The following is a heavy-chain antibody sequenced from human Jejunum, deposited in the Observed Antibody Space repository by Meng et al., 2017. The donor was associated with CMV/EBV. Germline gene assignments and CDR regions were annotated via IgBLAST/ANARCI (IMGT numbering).Heavy chain of an antibody. J-gene: IGHJ6*02. CDR1: GNTFTNYA. CDR2: IVPVLNKP. V-gene: IGHV1-69*04. CDR3: ARVLTFYYAMDA. Sequence: CKASGNTFTNYAITWVRQAPGQGLEWLGRIVPVLNKPNYAQKFQGRVTITAERSTSTTYLELSNLRSEDTAVYYCARVLTFYYAMDAWGQGTLVTVSS.